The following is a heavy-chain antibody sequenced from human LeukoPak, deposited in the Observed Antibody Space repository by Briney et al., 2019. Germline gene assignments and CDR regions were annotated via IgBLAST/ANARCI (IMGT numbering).Heavy chain of an antibody. Sequence: ASVKLSCKASGATFSSYAISWVRQAPGQGLEWMGGIIPIFGTANYAQKFQGRVTITADKSTSTAYMKLSSLRSEDKAVYYCARVGSGSYYFDYWGQGTLVTVSS. CDR3: ARVGSGSYYFDY. CDR2: IIPIFGTA. D-gene: IGHD3-10*01. CDR1: GATFSSYA. J-gene: IGHJ4*02. V-gene: IGHV1-69*06.